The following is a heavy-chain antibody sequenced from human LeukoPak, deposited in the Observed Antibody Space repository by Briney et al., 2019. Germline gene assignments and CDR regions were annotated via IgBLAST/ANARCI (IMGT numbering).Heavy chain of an antibody. CDR3: ARVRSGYSHENYFDY. V-gene: IGHV3-48*03. CDR2: ISGSGSTI. J-gene: IGHJ4*02. CDR1: GFTLSNYE. Sequence: GGSLRLSCAASGFTLSNYEMNWVRQAPGKGLEWVSYISGSGSTIYYADSVKGRFTISRDNAKDSLYLQMNSLRAEDTAVYYCARVRSGYSHENYFDYWGQGTLVTVPS. D-gene: IGHD5-18*01.